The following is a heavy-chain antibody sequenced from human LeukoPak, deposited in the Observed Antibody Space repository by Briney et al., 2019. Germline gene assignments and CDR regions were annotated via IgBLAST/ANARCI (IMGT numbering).Heavy chain of an antibody. D-gene: IGHD3-9*01. CDR3: ARALRYFGQGGQGFDY. CDR1: GGTFSSYA. CDR2: IIPIFGTA. Sequence: GASVKVSCKASGGTFSSYAISWVRQAPGQGLEWMGGIIPIFGTANYAQKFQGRVTITADKSTSTAYMELSSLRSEDTAVYYCARALRYFGQGGQGFDYWGQGTPVTVSS. J-gene: IGHJ4*02. V-gene: IGHV1-69*06.